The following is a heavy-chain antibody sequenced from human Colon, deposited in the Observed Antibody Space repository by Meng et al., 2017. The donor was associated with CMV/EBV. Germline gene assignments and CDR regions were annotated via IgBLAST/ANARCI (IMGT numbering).Heavy chain of an antibody. CDR2: ITYSGGTT. J-gene: IGHJ4*02. Sequence: TFTSYAMSWVRQAPGKGLEWVSAITYSGGTTYYAGSVKGRFTISRDNSKNTLYLQMNSLRAEDTAVYYCAKEYYYASSGYQPPYFDYWGQGTLVTVSS. CDR1: TFTSYA. CDR3: AKEYYYASSGYQPPYFDY. D-gene: IGHD3-22*01. V-gene: IGHV3-23*01.